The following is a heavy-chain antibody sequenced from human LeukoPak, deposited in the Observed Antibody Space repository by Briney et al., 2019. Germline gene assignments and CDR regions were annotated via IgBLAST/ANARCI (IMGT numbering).Heavy chain of an antibody. Sequence: RASVTVSCTASGYTFTSYGISWVRQAPGQGLEWMGWISAYNGNTNYAQKLQGRVTMTTDTSTSTAYMELRSLRSDDTAVYYSARAQRELVPFDYWGQGTLVTVSS. V-gene: IGHV1-18*01. CDR2: ISAYNGNT. D-gene: IGHD1-26*01. CDR1: GYTFTSYG. J-gene: IGHJ4*02. CDR3: ARAQRELVPFDY.